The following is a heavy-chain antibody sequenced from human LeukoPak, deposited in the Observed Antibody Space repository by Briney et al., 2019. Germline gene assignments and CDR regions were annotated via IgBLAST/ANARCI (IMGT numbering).Heavy chain of an antibody. D-gene: IGHD5-24*01. J-gene: IGHJ4*02. CDR3: ARLGHGFNTAGGFDY. CDR1: GDSVSSTCYY. CDR2: KYYRETP. Sequence: PAETLALICAVSGDSVSSTCYYWGWIRQTPGKGLEWIANKYYRETPYYNPSLKSRVTISVDTSQNQFSLKLSSVSAPATAVYYCARLGHGFNTAGGFDYWGQGTLVTASS. V-gene: IGHV4-39*01.